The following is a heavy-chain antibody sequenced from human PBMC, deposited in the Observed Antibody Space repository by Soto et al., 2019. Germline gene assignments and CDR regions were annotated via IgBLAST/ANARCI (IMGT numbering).Heavy chain of an antibody. Sequence: EVQLVESGEGLVQPGGSLKLSCAASGFTFSNHDMNWVRQAPGKGLEWISYISSTGTTRYYADSVKGRFTISRDNARNSLYLQMNSLRAEDTAVYYCARDPLSPIYVAVAGNGAYYFDYWGQGTLVTVSS. CDR1: GFTFSNHD. D-gene: IGHD6-19*01. J-gene: IGHJ4*02. CDR2: ISSTGTTR. CDR3: ARDPLSPIYVAVAGNGAYYFDY. V-gene: IGHV3-48*03.